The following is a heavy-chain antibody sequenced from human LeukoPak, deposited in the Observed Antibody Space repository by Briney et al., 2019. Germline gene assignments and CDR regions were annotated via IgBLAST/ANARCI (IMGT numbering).Heavy chain of an antibody. J-gene: IGHJ4*02. CDR3: ARDEDYDFWSGYYGY. V-gene: IGHV3-74*01. CDR2: INSDGSST. D-gene: IGHD3-3*01. CDR1: GFTFSSYW. Sequence: PGGSLRLSCAASGFTFSSYWMHWVRQAPGQGLVWVSRINSDGSSTSYADSVKGRFTISRDNAKNTLYLQMNSLRAEDTAVYYCARDEDYDFWSGYYGYWGQGTLVTVSS.